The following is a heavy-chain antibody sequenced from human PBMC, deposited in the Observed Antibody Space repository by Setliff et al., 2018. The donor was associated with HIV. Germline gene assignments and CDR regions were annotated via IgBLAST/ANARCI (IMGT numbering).Heavy chain of an antibody. CDR1: GGSFRGYY. D-gene: IGHD5-18*01. J-gene: IGHJ3*02. CDR2: INDSWTT. CDR3: ARSTWTRFGGALTQLWPQRGAFDI. Sequence: SDTLSLTCDVYGGSFRGYYWSWIRQSPGKGLEWIAEINDSWTTTSNPSLKSRVTISLDTPKNQFSLKLNSVTAADTAVYYCARSTWTRFGGALTQLWPQRGAFDIWGQGTKVTVS. V-gene: IGHV4-34*01.